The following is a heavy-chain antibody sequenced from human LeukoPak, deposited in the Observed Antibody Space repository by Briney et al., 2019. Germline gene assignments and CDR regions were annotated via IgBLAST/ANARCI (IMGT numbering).Heavy chain of an antibody. CDR1: GFTFSNAW. D-gene: IGHD3-10*01. CDR3: TTDLLWFGDLDAFDI. J-gene: IGHJ3*02. Sequence: GGSLRLSCAAPGFTFSNAWMSWVRQAPGKGLEWVGRIKSKTDGGTTDYAAPVKGRFTISRDDSKNTLYLQMNSLKTEDTAVYYCTTDLLWFGDLDAFDIWGQGTMVTVSS. V-gene: IGHV3-15*01. CDR2: IKSKTDGGTT.